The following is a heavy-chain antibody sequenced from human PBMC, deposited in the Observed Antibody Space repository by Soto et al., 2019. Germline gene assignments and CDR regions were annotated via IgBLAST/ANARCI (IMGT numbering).Heavy chain of an antibody. CDR2: IRSKANSYAT. CDR3: NGISYYYDSRPFDY. J-gene: IGHJ4*02. V-gene: IGHV3-73*01. D-gene: IGHD3-22*01. Sequence: PGGSLRLSCAASGFTFSGSAMHWVRQASGKGLEWVGRIRSKANSYATAYAASVKGRFTISRDDSKNTAYLQMNSLKTEDTAVYYRNGISYYYDSRPFDYWGQGTLVTVSP. CDR1: GFTFSGSA.